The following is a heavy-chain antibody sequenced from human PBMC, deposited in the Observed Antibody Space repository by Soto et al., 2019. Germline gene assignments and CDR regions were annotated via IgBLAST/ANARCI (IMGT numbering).Heavy chain of an antibody. CDR3: ARAAGYSSSWYGDYFDY. D-gene: IGHD6-13*01. J-gene: IGHJ4*02. Sequence: SETLSLTCTVSGGSISSYYWSWIRQPPGKGLEWIGYIYYSGSTNYNPSLKSRVTISVDTSKNQFSLKLSSVTAADTAVYYCARAAGYSSSWYGDYFDYWGQGTLVTVSS. CDR2: IYYSGST. V-gene: IGHV4-59*01. CDR1: GGSISSYY.